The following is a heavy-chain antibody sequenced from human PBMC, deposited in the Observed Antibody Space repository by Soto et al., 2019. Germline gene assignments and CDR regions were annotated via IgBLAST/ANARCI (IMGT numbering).Heavy chain of an antibody. CDR3: ARGGVGSSFRLDY. CDR2: INSDGSST. J-gene: IGHJ4*02. CDR1: GFTFSSYW. D-gene: IGHD6-6*01. Sequence: GGSLRLSCAASGFTFSSYWMHWVRQAPGKGLVWVSRINSDGSSTSYADSVKGRFTISRDNAKNTLYLQMNSLRAEDTAVYYCARGGVGSSFRLDYWGQGTLVTVSS. V-gene: IGHV3-74*01.